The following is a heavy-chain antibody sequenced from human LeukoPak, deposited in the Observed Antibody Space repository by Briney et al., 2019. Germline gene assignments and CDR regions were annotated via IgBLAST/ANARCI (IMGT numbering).Heavy chain of an antibody. Sequence: ASVKVSCKASGYTFTGYYMHWVRQASGQGLEWMGWIDPNSGGTNYAQKFQGRVTMTRDTSISTAYMELSRLRSDDTAVYYCASRGHITMIVADAFDIWGQGTMVTVSS. D-gene: IGHD3-22*01. J-gene: IGHJ3*02. V-gene: IGHV1-2*02. CDR2: IDPNSGGT. CDR1: GYTFTGYY. CDR3: ASRGHITMIVADAFDI.